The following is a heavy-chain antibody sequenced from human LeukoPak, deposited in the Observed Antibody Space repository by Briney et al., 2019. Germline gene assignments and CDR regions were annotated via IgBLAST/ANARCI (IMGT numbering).Heavy chain of an antibody. CDR2: INPTSGGT. CDR1: GYSFIGYY. D-gene: IGHD3-22*01. CDR3: SRVVGYYSDSSGYGFLDY. Sequence: ASVKVSCKASGYSFIGYYIHWVRQAPEQGVEWMGWINPTSGGTNYEDKFQGRVTMTRDTSISTAYMELSRLRSDDTAVYYCSRVVGYYSDSSGYGFLDYWGQGTLVTVSS. J-gene: IGHJ4*02. V-gene: IGHV1-2*02.